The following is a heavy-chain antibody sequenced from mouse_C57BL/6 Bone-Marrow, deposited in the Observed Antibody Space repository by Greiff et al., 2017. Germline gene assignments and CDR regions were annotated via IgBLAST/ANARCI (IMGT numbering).Heavy chain of an antibody. CDR3: ARGTTVVATDY. J-gene: IGHJ2*01. Sequence: QVQLQQPGAELVKPGASLKMSCKASGYTFTSYWITWVKQRPGQGLEWIGDIYPGSGSTNYNEKFKSKATLTVDTSSSTAYMQLSSLTSEDSAVYYCARGTTVVATDYWGQGTTLTVSS. D-gene: IGHD1-1*01. V-gene: IGHV1-55*01. CDR1: GYTFTSYW. CDR2: IYPGSGST.